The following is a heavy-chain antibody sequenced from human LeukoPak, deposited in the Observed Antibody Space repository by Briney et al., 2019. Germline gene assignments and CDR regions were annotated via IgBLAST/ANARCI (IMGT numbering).Heavy chain of an antibody. Sequence: GASVKVSCKASGYTFTSYDISWVRQAPGQGLEWMGRIIPILGIANYAQKFQGRVTITADKSTSTAYMELSSLRSEDTAVYYCARAEGYYGMDVWGQGTTVTVSS. J-gene: IGHJ6*02. CDR1: GYTFTSYD. CDR3: ARAEGYYGMDV. V-gene: IGHV1-69*04. CDR2: IIPILGIA.